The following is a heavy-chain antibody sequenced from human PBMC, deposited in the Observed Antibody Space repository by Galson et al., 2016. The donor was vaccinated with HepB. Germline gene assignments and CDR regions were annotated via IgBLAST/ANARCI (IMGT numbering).Heavy chain of an antibody. D-gene: IGHD4-17*01. CDR1: GFTFSDYH. Sequence: SLRLSCAASGFTFSDYHMNWIRQAPGKGLEWISYISRSGDSMLYAASVRGRFPISRDNAKKSLYLQMTNLRAEDTAVYFCARDLPDDSVEYVDVFDLWGQGTMVTVSS. CDR2: ISRSGDSM. J-gene: IGHJ3*01. V-gene: IGHV3-11*01. CDR3: ARDLPDDSVEYVDVFDL.